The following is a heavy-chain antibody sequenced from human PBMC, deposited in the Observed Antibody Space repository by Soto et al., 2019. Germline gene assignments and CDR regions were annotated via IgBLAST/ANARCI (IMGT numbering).Heavy chain of an antibody. D-gene: IGHD3-3*02. J-gene: IGHJ5*02. Sequence: PSETLSLTCTVSGSSISSYYWSWIRQPPGKGLEWIGYIYYSGSTNYHPSLKSRVTLSVDPSKNQFSLKLSSVTAADTAAYYCARRRFSRVDWFDHWGQGTLVTVSS. CDR2: IYYSGST. CDR3: ARRRFSRVDWFDH. CDR1: GSSISSYY. V-gene: IGHV4-59*08.